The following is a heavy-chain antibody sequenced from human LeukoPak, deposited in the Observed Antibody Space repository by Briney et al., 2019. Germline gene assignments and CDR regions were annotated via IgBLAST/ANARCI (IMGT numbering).Heavy chain of an antibody. J-gene: IGHJ5*02. Sequence: SETLSLTCAVYGGSFSGYYWSWIRQPPGKGLEWIGEINHSGSTNYNPSLKSRVDTSKNQLSLKLSSVTAADTAVYYCARDPRGGSGSNWFDPWGQGTLVTVSS. CDR1: GGSFSGYY. CDR3: ARDPRGGSGSNWFDP. CDR2: INHSGST. D-gene: IGHD3-10*01. V-gene: IGHV4-34*01.